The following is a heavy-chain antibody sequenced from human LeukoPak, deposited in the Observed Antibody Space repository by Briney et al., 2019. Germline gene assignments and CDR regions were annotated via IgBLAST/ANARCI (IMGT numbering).Heavy chain of an antibody. CDR2: INHSGST. J-gene: IGHJ4*02. CDR1: GGSFSGYY. Sequence: SGTLSLTCAVYGGSFSGYYWSWIRQPPGKGLEWIGEINHSGSTNYNPSLKSRVTISVDTSKNQFSLKLSSVTAADTAVYYCARDPAAAGPDYWGQGTLVTVSS. D-gene: IGHD6-13*01. CDR3: ARDPAAAGPDY. V-gene: IGHV4-34*01.